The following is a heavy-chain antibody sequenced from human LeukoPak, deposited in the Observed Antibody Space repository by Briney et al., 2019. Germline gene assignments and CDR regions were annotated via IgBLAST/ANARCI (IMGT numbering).Heavy chain of an antibody. V-gene: IGHV4-34*01. CDR3: ARTVVPAAPDDY. CDR2: INHSGST. D-gene: IGHD2-2*01. CDR1: GGSFSGYS. J-gene: IGHJ4*02. Sequence: SETLSLTCAVYGGSFSGYSWSWIRQPPGKGLEWIGEINHSGSTNYNPSLKSRVTISVDTSKNQFSLKLSSVTAADTAVYYCARTVVPAAPDDYWGQGTLVTVSS.